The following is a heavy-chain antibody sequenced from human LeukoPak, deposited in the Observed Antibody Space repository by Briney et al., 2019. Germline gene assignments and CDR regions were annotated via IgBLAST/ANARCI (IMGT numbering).Heavy chain of an antibody. CDR2: ISFDGKYK. J-gene: IGHJ4*02. CDR3: ARGTMLQLVPCLDY. CDR1: GFIFSDYA. Sequence: GGSLTLSCAASGFIFSDYAMHWVRQAPGKGLQWVAIISFDGKYKYYADSVQGRFTISRDKSRNTLSLQMSSLTIDDTVTYYCARGTMLQLVPCLDYWGQGALVAVSS. D-gene: IGHD6-13*01. V-gene: IGHV3-30*04.